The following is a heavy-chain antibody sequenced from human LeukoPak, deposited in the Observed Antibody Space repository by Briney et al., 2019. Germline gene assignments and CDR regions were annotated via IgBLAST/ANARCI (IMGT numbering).Heavy chain of an antibody. CDR2: IYTCGST. CDR1: GGSISSGSYY. D-gene: IGHD3-22*01. CDR3: ARAEYYYDSSGYYDYFDY. J-gene: IGHJ4*02. Sequence: SETLSLTCTVSGGSISSGSYYWSWIRQPAGKGLEWIGRIYTCGSTNYNLSLKSRVTISVDTSKNQFSLKLSSVTAADTAVYYCARAEYYYDSSGYYDYFDYWGQGTLVTVSS. V-gene: IGHV4-61*02.